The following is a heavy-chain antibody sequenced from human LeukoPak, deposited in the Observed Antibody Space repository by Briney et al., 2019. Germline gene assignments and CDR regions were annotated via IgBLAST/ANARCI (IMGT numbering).Heavy chain of an antibody. V-gene: IGHV3-48*03. CDR1: GFTFSSYE. CDR3: ARGGRWLQSEGDY. J-gene: IGHJ4*02. Sequence: GGSLRLSCAASGFTFSSYEMNWVRQAPGKGLEWVSYISSSGSTIYYADSVKGRFTISRDNAKNSLYLQMNSLRAEDTAVYYCARGGRWLQSEGDYWGQGTLVTVSS. CDR2: ISSSGSTI. D-gene: IGHD5-24*01.